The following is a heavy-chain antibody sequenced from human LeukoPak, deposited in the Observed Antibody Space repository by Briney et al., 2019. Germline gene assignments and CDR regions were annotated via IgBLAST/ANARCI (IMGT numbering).Heavy chain of an antibody. J-gene: IGHJ6*03. D-gene: IGHD3-16*01. CDR3: ARVKDPGGYYYYYYMDV. Sequence: PSETLSLTCAVYGGSFSGYYWSWIRQPLGKGLEWIGEINHSGGTKYNPSLKSRVTISVDTSKNQFSLKLSSVTAADTAMYYCARVKDPGGYYYYYYMDVWGKGTTVTVSS. CDR2: INHSGGT. V-gene: IGHV4-34*01. CDR1: GGSFSGYY.